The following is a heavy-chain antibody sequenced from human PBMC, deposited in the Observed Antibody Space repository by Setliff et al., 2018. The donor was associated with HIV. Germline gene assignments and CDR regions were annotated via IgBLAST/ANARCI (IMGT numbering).Heavy chain of an antibody. CDR2: IYYSGST. V-gene: IGHV4-39*01. Sequence: SETLSLTCTVSGGSIISSTYFWGWIRQPPGKGLECIGNIYYSGSTSYNPSLKSRVTISVDTSKNQFSLKLSSVTAADTAVYYCARLLVAGMLFDYWGQGTLVTVPQ. J-gene: IGHJ4*02. CDR3: ARLLVAGMLFDY. CDR1: GGSIISSTYF. D-gene: IGHD2-15*01.